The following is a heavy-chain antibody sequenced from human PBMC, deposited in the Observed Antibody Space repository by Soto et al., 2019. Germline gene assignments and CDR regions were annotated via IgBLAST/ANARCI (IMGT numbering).Heavy chain of an antibody. CDR2: INTNTGNP. V-gene: IGHV7-4-1*01. Sequence: QVPLVQSGSELKKPGASVKISCKASGYTFTRYAMNWVRQAPGQGLEWMGRINTNTGNPTYAQGFTGRFVFSLDNSVSTAYLQIRSVEAEDTAVNYCPRGVATPIFGVAEPYNWFDPWGQGTLVTDCS. CDR1: GYTFTRYA. J-gene: IGHJ5*02. CDR3: PRGVATPIFGVAEPYNWFDP. D-gene: IGHD3-3*01.